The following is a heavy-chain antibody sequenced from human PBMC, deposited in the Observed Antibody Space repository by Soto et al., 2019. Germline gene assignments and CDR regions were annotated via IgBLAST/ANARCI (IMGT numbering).Heavy chain of an antibody. CDR2: IIPIFGTA. CDR3: ARDLEAVAGPGNYYYYGMDV. J-gene: IGHJ6*02. D-gene: IGHD6-19*01. V-gene: IGHV1-69*13. CDR1: GGTFSSYA. Sequence: SVKVSCKASGGTFSSYAISWVRQAPRQGLEWMGGIIPIFGTANYAQKFQGRVTITADESTSTAYMELSSLRSEDTAVYYCARDLEAVAGPGNYYYYGMDVWGQGTTVTVSS.